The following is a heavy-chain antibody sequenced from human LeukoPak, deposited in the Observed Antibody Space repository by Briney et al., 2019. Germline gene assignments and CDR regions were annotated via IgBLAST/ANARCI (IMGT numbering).Heavy chain of an antibody. J-gene: IGHJ4*02. CDR1: GFTFSSYA. V-gene: IGHV3-48*01. Sequence: GGSLRLSCAASGFTFSSYAMNWVRQSPGKGLEWISYISSSGTSIYYADSVKGRFTISRDNARNSLYLQIHSLRAEDTAVYYCARDLFFGRAYWGQGTLVSVSS. CDR2: ISSSGTSI. CDR3: ARDLFFGRAY. D-gene: IGHD2-21*01.